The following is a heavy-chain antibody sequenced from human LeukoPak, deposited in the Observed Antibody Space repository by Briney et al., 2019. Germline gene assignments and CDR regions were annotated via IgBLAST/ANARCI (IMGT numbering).Heavy chain of an antibody. CDR3: ARDANWASDY. Sequence: SQTLSLTCAISGDSVSSNSVAWNWIRQSPSRGLEWLGRTYYRSQWCSDYAVSVKSRIIMTSDTSKNQFSLQLNSVTPEDTAVYYCARDANWASDYWGQGTLVTVSS. J-gene: IGHJ4*02. V-gene: IGHV6-1*01. CDR1: GDSVSSNSVA. D-gene: IGHD7-27*01. CDR2: TYYRSQWCS.